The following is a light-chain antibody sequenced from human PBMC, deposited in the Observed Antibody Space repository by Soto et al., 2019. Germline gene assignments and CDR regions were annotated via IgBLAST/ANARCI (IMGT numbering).Light chain of an antibody. V-gene: IGLV2-14*01. Sequence: QSALTQPASVSGSPGQAITISCTGTSSDVGGYNYVSWYQQHPGKTPKLIIYDVSNRPSGVSNRFSGSKSGNTASLTISGLQAEDEADYYCSSYTSSSTPLGTGTKLTVL. CDR2: DVS. J-gene: IGLJ1*01. CDR3: SSYTSSSTP. CDR1: SSDVGGYNY.